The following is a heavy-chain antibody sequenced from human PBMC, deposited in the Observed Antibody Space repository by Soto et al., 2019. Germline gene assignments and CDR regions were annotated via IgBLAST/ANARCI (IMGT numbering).Heavy chain of an antibody. J-gene: IGHJ6*02. Sequence: GESLKISCKGSGYSFTSYWIGWVRQMPGKGLEWMGIIYPGDSDTRYSPSLQGQVTISADKSISTAYLQWSSLKASDTAMYYCARSIAVVGGGYGMDVWGQGTTVTVSS. CDR1: GYSFTSYW. D-gene: IGHD6-19*01. V-gene: IGHV5-51*01. CDR2: IYPGDSDT. CDR3: ARSIAVVGGGYGMDV.